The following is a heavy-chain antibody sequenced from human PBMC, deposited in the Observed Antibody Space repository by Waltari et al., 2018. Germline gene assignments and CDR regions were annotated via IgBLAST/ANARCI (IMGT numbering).Heavy chain of an antibody. J-gene: IGHJ4*02. CDR3: AREAYYGSGSYSK. CDR2: IYYSGRT. D-gene: IGHD3-10*01. CDR1: GGSISSGGYS. V-gene: IGHV4-31*03. Sequence: QVQLQESGPGLVKPSQTLSLTCTVSGGSISSGGYSWSWIRQHPGKGLGWNWYIYYSGRTYYHPSPKGRVNHSVDTVKNQFLLKLSSVTAADTAVYYCAREAYYGSGSYSKWGQGTLVTVSS.